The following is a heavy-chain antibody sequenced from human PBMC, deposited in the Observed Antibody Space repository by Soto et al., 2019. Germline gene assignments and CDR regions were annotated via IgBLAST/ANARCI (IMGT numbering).Heavy chain of an antibody. CDR3: ARVYGKYFQH. J-gene: IGHJ1*01. V-gene: IGHV5-51*01. CDR1: GYVFTSYW. CDR2: IYPSDSDT. Sequence: PGESLKISCKGSGYVFTSYWIAWVRQMPGKGLEWMGLIYPSDSDTRYSPSFQGQVTISADKSINAAYLQWGSLKASDTAMYYCARVYGKYFQHWGQGTPVTVSS. D-gene: IGHD4-17*01.